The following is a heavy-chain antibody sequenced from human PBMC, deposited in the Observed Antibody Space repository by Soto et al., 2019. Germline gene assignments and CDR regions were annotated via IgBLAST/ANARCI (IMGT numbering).Heavy chain of an antibody. D-gene: IGHD3-22*01. CDR3: VKDTYSSGSWYYFDY. CDR2: INHSGST. Sequence: SETLSLTCTVSGGSFSGYYWTWIRQPPGTGLEWIGEINHSGSTNYNPSLKSRVTISVDTSKNQFSLKLTSVTAADTAVYYCVKDTYSSGSWYYFDYWGQGTLVTVSS. V-gene: IGHV4-34*01. J-gene: IGHJ4*02. CDR1: GGSFSGYY.